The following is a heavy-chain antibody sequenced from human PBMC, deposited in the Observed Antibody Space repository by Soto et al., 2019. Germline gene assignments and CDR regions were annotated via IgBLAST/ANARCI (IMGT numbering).Heavy chain of an antibody. CDR3: ARVSVQQQLVPPPFFDY. V-gene: IGHV4-31*03. D-gene: IGHD6-13*01. CDR2: IYYSGST. J-gene: IGHJ4*02. CDR1: GGSISSGGYY. Sequence: QVQLQESGPGLVKPSQTLSLTCTVSGGSISSGGYYWSWIRQHPGKGLEWIGYIYYSGSTYYNPSLKSRVTISVDTSKNQFSLKLSSVTAADTAVYYCARVSVQQQLVPPPFFDYWGQGTLVTVSS.